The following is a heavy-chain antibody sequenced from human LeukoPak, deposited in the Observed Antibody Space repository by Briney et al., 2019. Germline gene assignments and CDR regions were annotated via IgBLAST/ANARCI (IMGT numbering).Heavy chain of an antibody. J-gene: IGHJ5*02. CDR3: ARSIVVVVAATGWFDP. CDR1: GYTFTGYY. V-gene: IGHV1-2*02. CDR2: INPNSGGT. Sequence: ASVKVSCKASGYTFTGYYMHWVRQAPGQGLEWMGWINPNSGGTNYAQKFQGRVTMTRDTSISTAYMELSRLRSDDTAAYYCARSIVVVVAATGWFDPWGQGTLVTVSS. D-gene: IGHD2-15*01.